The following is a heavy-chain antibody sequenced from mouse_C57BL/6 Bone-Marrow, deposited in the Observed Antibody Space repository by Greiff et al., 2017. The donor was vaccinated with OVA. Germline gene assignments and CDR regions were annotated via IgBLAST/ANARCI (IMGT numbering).Heavy chain of an antibody. CDR2: IDPETGGT. CDR1: GYTFTDYE. D-gene: IGHD2-2*01. Sequence: VQLQQSGAELVRPGASVTLSCKASGYTFTDYEMHWVKQTPVPGLEWIGAIDPETGGTAYNQKFKGKAILTADKASSTAYMELRSLTSEDSAVYYCTRWLPDYWGQGTTLTVSS. V-gene: IGHV1-15*01. J-gene: IGHJ2*01. CDR3: TRWLPDY.